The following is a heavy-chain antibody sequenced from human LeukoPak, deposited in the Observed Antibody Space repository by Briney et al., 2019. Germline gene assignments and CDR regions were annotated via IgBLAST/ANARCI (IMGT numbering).Heavy chain of an antibody. V-gene: IGHV3-23*01. CDR1: GFTFSSSA. CDR2: ISNNGGYT. Sequence: GGSLRLSCAASGFTFSSSAMSWVRQAPGKGLEWGSAISNNGGYTYYADSVQGRFTISRDNSKSTLCLQMNSLRAEDTAVYYCAKQLGYCSDGSCYFPYWGQGTLVTVSS. CDR3: AKQLGYCSDGSCYFPY. J-gene: IGHJ4*02. D-gene: IGHD2-15*01.